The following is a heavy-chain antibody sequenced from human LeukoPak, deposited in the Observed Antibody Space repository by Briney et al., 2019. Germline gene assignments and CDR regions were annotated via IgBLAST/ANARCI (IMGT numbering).Heavy chain of an antibody. D-gene: IGHD1-26*01. CDR2: IYYSGST. CDR3: AREENPQGGGSYFSRYFDL. Sequence: SETLSLTCTVSGGSISSYYWSWIRQPPGKGLQWIGYIYYSGSTNYNPSLKSRVTISVDTSKNQFSLKLSSVTAADTAVYYCAREENPQGGGSYFSRYFDLWGRGTLVTVPS. CDR1: GGSISSYY. V-gene: IGHV4-59*01. J-gene: IGHJ2*01.